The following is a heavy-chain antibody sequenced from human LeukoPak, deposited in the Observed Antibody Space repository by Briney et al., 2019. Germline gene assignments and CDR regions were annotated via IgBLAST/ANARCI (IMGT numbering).Heavy chain of an antibody. V-gene: IGHV3-74*01. J-gene: IGHJ5*02. CDR2: ITSDGSTT. Sequence: GGSLRLSCAASGFTFSSYWMHWVRQAPGKGLVWVSRITSDGSTTTYADSVRGRFTISRDNAKNTVYLQMNSLRAEDTAVHFCVRGAAAGPNWFDPWGQGTLVTVSS. CDR1: GFTFSSYW. CDR3: VRGAAAGPNWFDP. D-gene: IGHD6-13*01.